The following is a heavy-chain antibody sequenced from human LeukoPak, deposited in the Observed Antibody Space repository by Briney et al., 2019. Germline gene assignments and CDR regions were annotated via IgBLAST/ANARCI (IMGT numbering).Heavy chain of an antibody. CDR3: AKRRSDYYDSSGPYFDY. Sequence: PGGSLRLSCAASGFSFSSFAMSWVRQAPGKVLEWVSAISGSGGSTYYADSVKGRFTISRDNSKNTLYLQMNSLRAEDTAVYYCAKRRSDYYDSSGPYFDYWGQGTLVTVSS. J-gene: IGHJ4*02. D-gene: IGHD3-22*01. CDR1: GFSFSSFA. CDR2: ISGSGGST. V-gene: IGHV3-23*01.